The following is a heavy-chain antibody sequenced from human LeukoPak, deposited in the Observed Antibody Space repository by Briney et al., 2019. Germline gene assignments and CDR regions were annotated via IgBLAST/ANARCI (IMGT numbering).Heavy chain of an antibody. CDR2: IYPGDSDT. Sequence: GASLQISCQGSGSRFTSYWIGWVRQLPGKGLEGMGIIYPGDSDTRYSPSFQGQVTISADKSISTAYLQWSSLKASDTAMYYCARHGRVAGNMVGDYWGQGTLVTVSS. CDR3: ARHGRVAGNMVGDY. V-gene: IGHV5-51*01. CDR1: GSRFTSYW. D-gene: IGHD6-19*01. J-gene: IGHJ4*02.